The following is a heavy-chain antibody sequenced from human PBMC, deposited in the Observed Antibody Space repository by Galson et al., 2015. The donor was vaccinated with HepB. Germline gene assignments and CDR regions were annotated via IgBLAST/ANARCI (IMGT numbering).Heavy chain of an antibody. CDR3: ARDKGRLVRNYYYYYGMDV. V-gene: IGHV1-18*04. J-gene: IGHJ6*02. CDR2: ISAYNGNT. D-gene: IGHD6-19*01. Sequence: SVKVSCKASGYTFTSYGISWVRQAPGQGLEWMGWISAYNGNTNYAQKLQGRVTMTTDTSTSTAYMELRSLRSDDTAVYYCARDKGRLVRNYYYYYGMDVWGQGTTVTVSS. CDR1: GYTFTSYG.